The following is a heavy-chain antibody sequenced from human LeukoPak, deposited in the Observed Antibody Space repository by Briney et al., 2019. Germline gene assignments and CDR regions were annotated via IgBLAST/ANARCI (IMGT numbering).Heavy chain of an antibody. Sequence: GGSLGLSCAASGFTFSSYSMNWVRQAPGKGLEWVSYISSSSSTIYYADSVKGRFTISRDNAKNSLYLQMNSLRAEDTAVYYCARDLVAVRNSFDYWSQGTLVTVSS. CDR2: ISSSSSTI. J-gene: IGHJ4*02. CDR1: GFTFSSYS. D-gene: IGHD6-19*01. CDR3: ARDLVAVRNSFDY. V-gene: IGHV3-48*04.